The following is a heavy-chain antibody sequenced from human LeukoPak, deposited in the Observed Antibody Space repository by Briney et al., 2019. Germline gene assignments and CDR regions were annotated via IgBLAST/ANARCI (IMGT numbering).Heavy chain of an antibody. CDR1: GGSISSYY. Sequence: SETLSLTCTVSGGSISSYYWSWIRQPAGKGLEWIGRIYTSGSTNYKPSLKSRVTISVDTSKNQFSLKLSSVTAADTAVYYCARIAPGIGYYYYMDVWGKGTTVTVSS. CDR3: ARIAPGIGYYYYMDV. V-gene: IGHV4-4*07. J-gene: IGHJ6*03. D-gene: IGHD2-21*01. CDR2: IYTSGST.